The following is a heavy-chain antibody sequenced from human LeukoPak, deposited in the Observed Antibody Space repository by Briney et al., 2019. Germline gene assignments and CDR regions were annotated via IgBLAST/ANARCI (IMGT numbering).Heavy chain of an antibody. Sequence: SETLSLTCAVYGGSFSGYYWSWIRQPPRKGLEWIGEINHSGSTNYNPSLKSRVTISVDTSKNQFSLKLSSVTAADTAVYYCAREKTYYDSSGNYYGGVFDYWGQGTLVTVSS. D-gene: IGHD3-22*01. J-gene: IGHJ4*02. CDR3: AREKTYYDSSGNYYGGVFDY. CDR1: GGSFSGYY. V-gene: IGHV4-34*01. CDR2: INHSGST.